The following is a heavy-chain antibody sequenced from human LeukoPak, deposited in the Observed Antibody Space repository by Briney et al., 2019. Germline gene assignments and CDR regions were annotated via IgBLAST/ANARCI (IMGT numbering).Heavy chain of an antibody. J-gene: IGHJ4*02. CDR3: ATSSSWFPFFDY. CDR1: GFTFSSYG. Sequence: WGSLRLSCAASGFTFSSYGMHWVRQAPGKGLEWVAVISYDGSNKYYADSVKGRFTISRDNSKNTLYLQMNSLRAEDTAVYYCATSSSWFPFFDYWGQGTLVTVSS. D-gene: IGHD6-13*01. CDR2: ISYDGSNK. V-gene: IGHV3-30*03.